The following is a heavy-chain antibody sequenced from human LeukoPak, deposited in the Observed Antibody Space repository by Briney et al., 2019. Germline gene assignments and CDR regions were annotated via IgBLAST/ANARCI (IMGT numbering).Heavy chain of an antibody. J-gene: IGHJ4*02. CDR3: ARLFRVVVPAANTHFDC. CDR2: ISYDGSNK. D-gene: IGHD2-2*01. CDR1: GFTFSSYA. V-gene: IGHV3-30*04. Sequence: GRSLRLSCAASGFTFSSYAMHWVRQAAGKGLEWVAVISYDGSNKYYADSVKGRFTISRDNSKNTLYLQMNSLRAEDTAVYYCARLFRVVVPAANTHFDCGGQGTLVTVSS.